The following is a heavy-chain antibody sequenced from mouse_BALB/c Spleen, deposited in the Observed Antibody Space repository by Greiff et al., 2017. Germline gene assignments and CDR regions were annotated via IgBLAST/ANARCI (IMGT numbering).Heavy chain of an antibody. D-gene: IGHD1-1*01. V-gene: IGHV1-15*01. CDR1: GYTFTDYE. Sequence: VKVVESGAELVRPGASVTLSCKASGYTFTDYEMHWVKQTPVHGLEWIGAIDPETGGTAYNQKFKGKATLTADKSSSTAYMELRSLTSEDSAVYYCTRCRNYYGSSPYWYFDVWGAGTTVTVSS. CDR3: TRCRNYYGSSPYWYFDV. CDR2: IDPETGGT. J-gene: IGHJ1*01.